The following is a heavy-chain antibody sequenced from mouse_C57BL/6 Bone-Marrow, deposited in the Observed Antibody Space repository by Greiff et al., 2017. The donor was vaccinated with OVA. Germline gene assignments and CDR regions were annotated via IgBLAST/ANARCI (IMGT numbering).Heavy chain of an antibody. CDR3: ARRYDGRGFAY. J-gene: IGHJ3*01. Sequence: VHLLQPGAELVKPGASVQLSCKASGYTFTSYWMPWVKQSPGRGLEWIGRIDPNCGGTKYNEKFKSKATLTVDKLSSTAYMQLSSLTYEDSADYYCARRYDGRGFAYWGQGTLVTVSA. CDR1: GYTFTSYW. V-gene: IGHV1-72*01. CDR2: IDPNCGGT. D-gene: IGHD1-1*01.